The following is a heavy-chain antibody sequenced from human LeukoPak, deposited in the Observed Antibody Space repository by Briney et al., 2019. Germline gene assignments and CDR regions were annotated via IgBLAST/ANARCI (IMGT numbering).Heavy chain of an antibody. J-gene: IGHJ5*02. Sequence: GASVKVSCKASGYTFTSYGISWVRQAPGQGLEWMGWISAYNGNTNYAQKLQGRVTMTTDTSTSTAYMELRSLRSDDTAVYYCAKDGEQQPEEYNWFDPWGQGTLVTVSS. V-gene: IGHV1-18*01. CDR1: GYTFTSYG. CDR2: ISAYNGNT. D-gene: IGHD6-13*01. CDR3: AKDGEQQPEEYNWFDP.